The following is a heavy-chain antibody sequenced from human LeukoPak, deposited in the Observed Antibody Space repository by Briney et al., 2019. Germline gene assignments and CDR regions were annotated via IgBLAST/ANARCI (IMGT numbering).Heavy chain of an antibody. J-gene: IGHJ4*02. D-gene: IGHD4-17*01. V-gene: IGHV4-39*07. CDR3: AREPSVTTATTGS. Sequence: SETLSLTCNVSGGSITSTSYYWGWIRQPPGKGLEWLGNIYYTGTTYYNPSLKSRLTISVDTSKNQFSLRLTSVTAADTAIYYCAREPSVTTATTGSWGQGTLVIVSS. CDR1: GGSITSTSYY. CDR2: IYYTGTT.